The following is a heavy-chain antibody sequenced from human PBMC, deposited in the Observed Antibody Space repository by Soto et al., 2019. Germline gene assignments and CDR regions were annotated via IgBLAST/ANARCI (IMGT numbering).Heavy chain of an antibody. CDR3: ARHLAYCGGDCYLDY. J-gene: IGHJ4*02. V-gene: IGHV4-59*08. Sequence: PSETLSLTCTVSGGSISSYYWSWIRQPPGKGLEWIGYIYYSGSTNYNPSLKSRVTISVDTSKNQFSLKLSSVTAADTAVYYCARHLAYCGGDCYLDYWGQGTLVTVSS. CDR1: GGSISSYY. CDR2: IYYSGST. D-gene: IGHD2-21*02.